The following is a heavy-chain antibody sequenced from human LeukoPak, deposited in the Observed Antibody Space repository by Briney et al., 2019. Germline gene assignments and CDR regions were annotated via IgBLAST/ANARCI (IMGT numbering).Heavy chain of an antibody. D-gene: IGHD2-15*01. J-gene: IGHJ4*02. CDR3: ARDRCSGGSCYPVFDY. V-gene: IGHV1-18*01. CDR2: ISAYNGNT. CDR1: GGTFSSYA. Sequence: ASVKVSCKASGGTFSSYAISWVRQAPGQGLEWMGWISAYNGNTNYAQKLQGRVTMTTDTSTSTAYMELRSLRSDDTAVYYCARDRCSGGSCYPVFDYWGQGTLVTVSS.